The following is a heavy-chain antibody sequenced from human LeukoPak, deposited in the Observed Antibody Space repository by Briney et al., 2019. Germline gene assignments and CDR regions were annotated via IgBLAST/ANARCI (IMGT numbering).Heavy chain of an antibody. Sequence: PSETLSLTCAVYGGSFSGYYWSWIRQPPGKGLEWIGEINHSGSTNYNPSLKSRVTISVDTSKNQFSLRLSSVTAAGTAVYYCAREQRQLANGPYYYFGMDVWGQGTTVTVSS. CDR1: GGSFSGYY. CDR3: AREQRQLANGPYYYFGMDV. J-gene: IGHJ6*02. CDR2: INHSGST. V-gene: IGHV4-34*01. D-gene: IGHD2-2*01.